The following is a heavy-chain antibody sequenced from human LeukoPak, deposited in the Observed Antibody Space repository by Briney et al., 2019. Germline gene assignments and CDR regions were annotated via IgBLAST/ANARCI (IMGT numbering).Heavy chain of an antibody. CDR1: GFTFSSFA. CDR3: VKDLRSDFMGVLSRYLSY. V-gene: IGHV3-64D*09. J-gene: IGHJ4*02. CDR2: ISRNGGST. Sequence: PGRSLRLSCSASGFTFSSFAMHWVRQALGKGLEYVAAISRNGGSTYYADSVKGRFTISRDNSKSTLYLQMSSLRAEDTAVYLCVKDLRSDFMGVLSRYLSYWGQGTLVTVSS. D-gene: IGHD2/OR15-2a*01.